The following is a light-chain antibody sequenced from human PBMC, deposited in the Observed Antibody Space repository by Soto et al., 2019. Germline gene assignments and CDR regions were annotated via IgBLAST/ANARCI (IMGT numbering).Light chain of an antibody. Sequence: EIVLTQSPGTLSLSPGERATLSCRASQSVSYTFLAWYQQKPGQAPRLLIHGASSRATGIPDRFSGSGSGTDFTLTISRLEPEDFAVYYCRQYGSSLTWTFGQGTKVDI. CDR3: RQYGSSLTWT. J-gene: IGKJ1*01. V-gene: IGKV3-20*01. CDR1: QSVSYTF. CDR2: GAS.